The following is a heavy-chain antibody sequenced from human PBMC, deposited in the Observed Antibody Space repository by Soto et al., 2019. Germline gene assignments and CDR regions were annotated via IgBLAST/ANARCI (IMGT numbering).Heavy chain of an antibody. D-gene: IGHD3-10*01. CDR3: ASYASGTYPFFDQ. J-gene: IGHJ4*02. Sequence: SETLSLTCTVSGGSISSSSYYWNWIRQAPGKGLEWIGNIWYSGTSNYNPSLKSRVTISLDTSRNLFSLMLTSVTAADTAVYYCASYASGTYPFFDQWGRGTLVPVSP. CDR2: IWYSGTS. CDR1: GGSISSSSYY. V-gene: IGHV4-61*01.